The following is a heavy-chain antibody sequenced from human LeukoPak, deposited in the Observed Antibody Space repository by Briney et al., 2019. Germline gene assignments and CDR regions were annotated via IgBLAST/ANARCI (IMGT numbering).Heavy chain of an antibody. D-gene: IGHD3-10*01. CDR2: IYYSGST. J-gene: IGHJ5*02. V-gene: IGHV4-31*03. CDR3: ARDSSPYHGSGTWFDP. Sequence: SQTLSLTCTVSGGSISSGGYYWSWIRQHPGKGLEWIGYIYYSGSTYYNPSLKSRVTISVDTSKNQFSLKLSSVTAADTAVYYCARDSSPYHGSGTWFDPWGQGTLVTVSS. CDR1: GGSISSGGYY.